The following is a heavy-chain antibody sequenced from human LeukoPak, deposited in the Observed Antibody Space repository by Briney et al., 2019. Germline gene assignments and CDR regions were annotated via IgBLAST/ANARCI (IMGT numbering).Heavy chain of an antibody. CDR2: IYSGGDT. V-gene: IGHV3-66*02. D-gene: IGHD2-21*02. J-gene: IGHJ4*02. CDR3: AKKILAYCGGDCLVGYFDY. Sequence: GGSLRLSCAASGFTVRLNYMTWVRQAPGKGLEWVSIIYSGGDTYYADSVRGRFTVSRDDSKNTLYLQMNSLRAEDTAVYYCAKKILAYCGGDCLVGYFDYWGQGTLVTVSS. CDR1: GFTVRLNY.